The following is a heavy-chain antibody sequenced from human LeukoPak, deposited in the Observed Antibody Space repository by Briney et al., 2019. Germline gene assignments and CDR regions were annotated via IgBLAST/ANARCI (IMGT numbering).Heavy chain of an antibody. CDR3: ARDGPYDSGAFHF. Sequence: SETLSLTCAVYGGSLSAYYWTWIRQPPGKGLEWIGEINHGGRTNYNPSLKSRVTISVDTSKNQFSLQLSSVTAADTAVYFCARDGPYDSGAFHFWGQGTMVTVSS. D-gene: IGHD3-9*01. J-gene: IGHJ3*01. CDR2: INHGGRT. V-gene: IGHV4-34*01. CDR1: GGSLSAYY.